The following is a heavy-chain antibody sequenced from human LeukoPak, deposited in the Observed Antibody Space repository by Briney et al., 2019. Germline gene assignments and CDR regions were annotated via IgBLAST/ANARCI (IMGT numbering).Heavy chain of an antibody. D-gene: IGHD1-1*01. Sequence: SETLSLTCTVSGGSISSYYWSWIRQPAGKGLEWIGRIYTSGSTNYNPSLKSRVTMSVDTSKNQFSLKLSSVTAADTAVYYCARVKSDWNDVRNYYMDVWGKGTTATVSS. CDR1: GGSISSYY. V-gene: IGHV4-4*07. CDR2: IYTSGST. J-gene: IGHJ6*03. CDR3: ARVKSDWNDVRNYYMDV.